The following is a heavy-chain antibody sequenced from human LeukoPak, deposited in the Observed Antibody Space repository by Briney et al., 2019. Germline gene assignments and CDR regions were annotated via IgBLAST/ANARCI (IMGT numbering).Heavy chain of an antibody. D-gene: IGHD1-20*01. Sequence: ASVKVSCKASGCTFTSYGISWVRQAPGQGLEWMGWISAYNGNTNYAQKLQGRVTMTTDTSTSTAYMELRSLRSDDTAVYYCARHATNYNWNDVHPDYWGQGTLVTVSS. CDR2: ISAYNGNT. V-gene: IGHV1-18*04. CDR3: ARHATNYNWNDVHPDY. CDR1: GCTFTSYG. J-gene: IGHJ4*02.